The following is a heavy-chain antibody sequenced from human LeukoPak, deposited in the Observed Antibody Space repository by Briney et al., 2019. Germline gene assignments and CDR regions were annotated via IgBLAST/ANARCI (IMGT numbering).Heavy chain of an antibody. CDR3: ARSSPVFAPFIHDY. CDR1: GFTFSSYS. J-gene: IGHJ4*02. CDR2: ISSSSSYI. D-gene: IGHD3-16*02. V-gene: IGHV3-21*01. Sequence: PGGSLRLSCAASGFTFSSYSMNWVRQAPGKGLEWVSSISSSSSYIYYADSVKGRFTISRDNAKNSLYLQMNSLRAEDTAVYYCARSSPVFAPFIHDYWGQGTLVTVSS.